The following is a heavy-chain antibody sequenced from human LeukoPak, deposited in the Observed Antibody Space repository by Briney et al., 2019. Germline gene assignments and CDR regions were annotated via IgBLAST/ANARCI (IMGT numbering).Heavy chain of an antibody. Sequence: PGGSLRLSCAASGFTFSSFAMSWVRQAPGKGLEWVAVISYDGNNKYYADSVKGRFTISRDNSKNTLYLQMNSLTAEDTAVYYCARAGGRYYYHGMDVWGQGTTVTVSS. CDR3: ARAGGRYYYHGMDV. V-gene: IGHV3-30-3*01. J-gene: IGHJ6*02. D-gene: IGHD1-26*01. CDR2: ISYDGNNK. CDR1: GFTFSSFA.